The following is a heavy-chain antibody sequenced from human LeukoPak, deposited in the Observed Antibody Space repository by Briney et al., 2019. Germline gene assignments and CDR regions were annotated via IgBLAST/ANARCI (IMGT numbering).Heavy chain of an antibody. CDR3: ASPGGPYRRIRSDH. CDR2: INPNSGGT. V-gene: IGHV1-2*02. Sequence: ASVKVSCKASGYTFTGYDMHWVRQAPGQGLEWMGWINPNSGGTNYAQKFQGRVTMTRDTSISTAYMELSRLRSDDTAVYYCASPGGPYRRIRSDHWGQGTLVTVSS. CDR1: GYTFTGYD. J-gene: IGHJ5*02. D-gene: IGHD1-26*01.